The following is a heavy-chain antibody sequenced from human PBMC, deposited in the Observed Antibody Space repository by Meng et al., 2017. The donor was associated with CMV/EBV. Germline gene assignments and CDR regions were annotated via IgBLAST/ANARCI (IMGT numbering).Heavy chain of an antibody. Sequence: QVPLQDSGPGLVKPSATLALTCTVSGGSISSYDWSWIRQPAGKGLEWIGRIYTSGSNNYNPSLKSRVTMSVDTSKNQFSLKLSSVTAADTAVYYCAREMPIAAAGCFDYWGQGTLVTVSS. V-gene: IGHV4-4*07. D-gene: IGHD6-13*01. CDR1: GGSISSYD. CDR2: IYTSGSN. CDR3: AREMPIAAAGCFDY. J-gene: IGHJ4*02.